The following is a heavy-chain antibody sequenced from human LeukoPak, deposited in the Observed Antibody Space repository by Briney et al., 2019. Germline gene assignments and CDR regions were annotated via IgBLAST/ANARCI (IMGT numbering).Heavy chain of an antibody. V-gene: IGHV4-39*07. D-gene: IGHD3-22*01. CDR2: IYYSGST. J-gene: IGHJ3*02. CDR1: GGSISSSTYY. Sequence: KPSETLSLTCTVSGGSISSSTYYWGWIRQPPGKGLEWIGSIYYSGSTYYNPSLKSRVTISIDTSKNQFSLKLSSVTAADTAVYYCATGDYDSSGYYYNDAFDIWGQGTMVTVSS. CDR3: ATGDYDSSGYYYNDAFDI.